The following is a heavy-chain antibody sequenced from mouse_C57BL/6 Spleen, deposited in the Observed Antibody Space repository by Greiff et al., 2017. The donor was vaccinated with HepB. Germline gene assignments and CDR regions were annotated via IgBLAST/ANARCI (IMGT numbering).Heavy chain of an antibody. CDR2: INPNNGGT. Sequence: VQLKESGPELVKPGASVKIPCKASGYTFTDYNMDWVKQSHGKSLEWIGDINPNNGGTIYNQKFKGKATLTVDKSSSTAYMELRSLTSEDTAVYYCAREEDYYGSRYFDYWGQGTTLTVSS. CDR3: AREEDYYGSRYFDY. J-gene: IGHJ2*01. CDR1: GYTFTDYN. V-gene: IGHV1-18*01. D-gene: IGHD1-1*01.